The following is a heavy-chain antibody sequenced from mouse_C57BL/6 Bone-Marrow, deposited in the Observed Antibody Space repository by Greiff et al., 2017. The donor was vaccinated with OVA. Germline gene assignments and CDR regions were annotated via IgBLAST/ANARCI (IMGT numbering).Heavy chain of an antibody. J-gene: IGHJ4*01. CDR2: IYPRDGST. Sequence: VKLVESDAELVKPGASVKISCKVSGYTFTDHTIHWMKQRPEQGLEWIGYIYPRDGSTKYNEKFKGKATLTADKSSSTAYMQLNSLTSEDSAVDFCARRGDYYAMDYWGQGTTVTVSS. CDR1: GYTFTDHT. CDR3: ARRGDYYAMDY. V-gene: IGHV1-78*01.